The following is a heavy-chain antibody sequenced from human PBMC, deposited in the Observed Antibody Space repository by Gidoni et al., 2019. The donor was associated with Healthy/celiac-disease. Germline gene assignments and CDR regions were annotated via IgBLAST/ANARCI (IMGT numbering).Heavy chain of an antibody. CDR3: ARERLTYYYDSSGRQFDY. CDR1: GGSVSRGSYS. V-gene: IGHV4-61*01. D-gene: IGHD3-22*01. CDR2: IYYSGST. Sequence: QVQLQESGPGLVKPSDTLSLTCTVSGGSVSRGSYSWSWIRQPPGKGLEWIVYIYYSGSTNYNPSLKSRVTISVDTSKNQFSLKLSSVTAADTAVYYCARERLTYYYDSSGRQFDYWGQGTLVTVSS. J-gene: IGHJ4*02.